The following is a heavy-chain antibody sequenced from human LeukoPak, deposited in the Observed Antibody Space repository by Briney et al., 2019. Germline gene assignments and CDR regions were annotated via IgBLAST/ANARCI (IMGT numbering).Heavy chain of an antibody. CDR2: ISWNSGSI. J-gene: IGHJ4*02. CDR3: ARGKPLDY. CDR1: GFTFDDYA. Sequence: PGGSLRLSCAASGFTFDDYAMHWVRQAPGKGLEWVSGISWNSGSIGYADSVKGRFTISRDNAKNSLYLQMNSLRAEDTGVYYCARGKPLDYWGQGTLVTVSS. V-gene: IGHV3-9*01.